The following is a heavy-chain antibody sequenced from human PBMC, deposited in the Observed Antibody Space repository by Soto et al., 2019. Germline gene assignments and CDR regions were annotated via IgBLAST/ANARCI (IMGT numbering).Heavy chain of an antibody. CDR3: ARARGNYYRYFQD. D-gene: IGHD1-26*01. V-gene: IGHV3-20*04. Sequence: EVQLVESGGGVVRPGGSLRLSCAASGFIFGNHAMIWARQAPGKGLEWVSGINWDGSSTGYVDSVKGRFTVSRDNAKTSRYLQMNSRRAEDTALYYCARARGNYYRYFQDWGQGTLVTVSS. J-gene: IGHJ1*01. CDR1: GFIFGNHA. CDR2: INWDGSST.